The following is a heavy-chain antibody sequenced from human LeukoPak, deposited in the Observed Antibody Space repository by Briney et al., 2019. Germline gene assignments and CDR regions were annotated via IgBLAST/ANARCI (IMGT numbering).Heavy chain of an antibody. CDR2: IKPDGSKE. CDR3: ARDRGSGWHTFDY. D-gene: IGHD6-19*01. J-gene: IGHJ4*02. V-gene: IGHV3-7*01. CDR1: GFTFSRYW. Sequence: PGGSLRLSCAASGFTFSRYWMSWVRQAPGTGLEWVANIKPDGSKEYYVDSVRGRFTISRDNAKNSLYLQMNSLRAEDTAVYYCARDRGSGWHTFDYWGQGTLVTVSS.